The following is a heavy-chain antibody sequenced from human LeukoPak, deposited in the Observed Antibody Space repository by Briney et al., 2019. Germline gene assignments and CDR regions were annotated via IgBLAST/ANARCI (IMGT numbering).Heavy chain of an antibody. J-gene: IGHJ4*02. D-gene: IGHD5-24*01. CDR2: INPNNGGT. Sequence: ASVKVSRKASGYTFTDYYMHWVRQAPGQGLEWMGWINPNNGGTTYAQKFQGRVTMTGDTSISTAYMELSRLRSDDTAVYYCARPPGRDGYNRYEYWGQGSLVTVSS. CDR3: ARPPGRDGYNRYEY. V-gene: IGHV1-2*02. CDR1: GYTFTDYY.